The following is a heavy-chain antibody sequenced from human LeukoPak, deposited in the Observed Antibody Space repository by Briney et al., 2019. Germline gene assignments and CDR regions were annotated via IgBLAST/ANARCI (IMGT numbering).Heavy chain of an antibody. V-gene: IGHV6-1*01. CDR1: GDSFSSNSAA. J-gene: IGHJ4*02. CDR2: TYYRSKWYN. CDR3: ARGYGYYFDY. D-gene: IGHD5-18*01. Sequence: SQTLSLTCAISGDSFSSNSAAWHWIRQSPSRGLEWLGRTYYRSKWYNDYAVSVKSRITINPDTSENHFSLQLNSVTPEDTAVYYCARGYGYYFDYWGQGTLVTVSS.